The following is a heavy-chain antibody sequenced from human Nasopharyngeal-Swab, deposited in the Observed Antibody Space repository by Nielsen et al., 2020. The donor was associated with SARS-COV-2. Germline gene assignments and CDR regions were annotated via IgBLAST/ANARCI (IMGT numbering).Heavy chain of an antibody. J-gene: IGHJ4*02. CDR3: AIRSIAALHPIDY. D-gene: IGHD6-6*01. Sequence: ASVTVSCKASGYTFTSYAMHWVRQAPGQRLEWMGWINAGNGNTKYSQKFQGRVTITRDTSASTAYMELSSLRSEDTAVYYCAIRSIAALHPIDYWGQGTLVTVSS. V-gene: IGHV1-3*01. CDR2: INAGNGNT. CDR1: GYTFTSYA.